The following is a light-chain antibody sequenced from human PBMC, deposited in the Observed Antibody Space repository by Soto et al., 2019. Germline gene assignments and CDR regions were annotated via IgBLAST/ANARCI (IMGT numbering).Light chain of an antibody. J-gene: IGLJ2*01. V-gene: IGLV2-11*01. Sequence: QSALTQPRSVSGSPGQSVTISCTGTSSDVGGYNYVSWYQQHPGKAPKLMIFDVSKRPSGVPDRFSGSKSGNTASLTISGHEAEDAADSSCSSYGGSYNVVFGGGTQLTVL. CDR3: SSYGGSYNVV. CDR1: SSDVGGYNY. CDR2: DVS.